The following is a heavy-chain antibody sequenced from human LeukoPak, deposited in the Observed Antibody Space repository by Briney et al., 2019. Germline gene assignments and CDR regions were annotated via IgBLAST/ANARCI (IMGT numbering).Heavy chain of an antibody. J-gene: IGHJ4*02. CDR3: ARAPQYYYGSGSYYPTKYYFDY. V-gene: IGHV3-21*01. CDR1: GFTFSSYS. CDR2: ISSSSSYI. Sequence: GGSLRLSCAASGFTFSSYSMNWVRQAPGKGLEWVSSISSSSSYIYYADSVKGRFTISRDNAKNSLYLQMNSLRVEDTAVYYCARAPQYYYGSGSYYPTKYYFDYWGQGTLVTVSS. D-gene: IGHD3-10*01.